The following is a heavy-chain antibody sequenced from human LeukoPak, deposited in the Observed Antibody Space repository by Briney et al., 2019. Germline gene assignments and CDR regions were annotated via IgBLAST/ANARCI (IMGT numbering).Heavy chain of an antibody. Sequence: GGSLRLSCAASGFTFSGSAMHWVRQASGKGLEWVGRIRSKANSYATAYAASVKGRFTISRDDSKNTAYLQMNSLKTEDTAVYYCTRRSPTGDGYHGDGGLFWGQGTLVTVSS. J-gene: IGHJ4*02. CDR3: TRRSPTGDGYHGDGGLF. CDR2: IRSKANSYAT. V-gene: IGHV3-73*01. D-gene: IGHD5-24*01. CDR1: GFTFSGSA.